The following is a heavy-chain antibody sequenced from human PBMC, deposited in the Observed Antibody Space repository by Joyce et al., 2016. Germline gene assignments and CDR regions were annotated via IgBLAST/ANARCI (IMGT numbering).Heavy chain of an antibody. J-gene: IGHJ5*01. D-gene: IGHD6-19*01. CDR2: IVPIFDKT. Sequence: QVQLAQSGAEVKKPGSSVRVSCKASGGGTFSTYTISWVRQAPGQGLEWRGGIVPIFDKTKNAHRFQDRLTITADASTSTAFMELSGLTSEDTGLYYCATGQWLDSWGQGTLVTVS. V-gene: IGHV1-69*01. CDR3: ATGQWLDS. CDR1: GGGTFSTYT.